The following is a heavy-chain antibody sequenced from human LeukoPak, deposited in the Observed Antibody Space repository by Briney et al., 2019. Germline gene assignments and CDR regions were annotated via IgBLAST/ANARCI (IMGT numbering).Heavy chain of an antibody. Sequence: GGSLTLSCAPSGLTLSGSSLHWVRQASGKGLEWVGRIRRTANGYATAYAASVKGRFTISRDDSKNTAYLQMDSLKTEDTAVYYCTGNYYGSGSYADFDYWGQGTLVTVSS. J-gene: IGHJ4*02. D-gene: IGHD3-10*01. V-gene: IGHV3-73*01. CDR2: IRRTANGYAT. CDR1: GLTLSGSS. CDR3: TGNYYGSGSYADFDY.